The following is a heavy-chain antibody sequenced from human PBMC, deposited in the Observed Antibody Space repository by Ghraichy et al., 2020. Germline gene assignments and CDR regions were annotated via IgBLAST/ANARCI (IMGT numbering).Heavy chain of an antibody. J-gene: IGHJ4*02. Sequence: ASVKASCKASGYTFTGYYMSWVRQAPGQGLEWMGRIHPQTGGAKYAQKFQGRVTMTRDTSISTAYMEVSSLRSDDTAVYYCARGDLADWGQGTLVTVSS. V-gene: IGHV1-2*06. CDR3: ARGDLAD. CDR2: IHPQTGGA. CDR1: GYTFTGYY. D-gene: IGHD1-26*01.